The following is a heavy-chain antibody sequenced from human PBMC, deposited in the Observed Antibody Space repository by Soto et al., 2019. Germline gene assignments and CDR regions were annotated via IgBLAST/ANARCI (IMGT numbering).Heavy chain of an antibody. CDR1: GFTFSSYA. Sequence: GGSLRLSCAASGFTFSSYAMSWVRQAPGKGLEWVSAISGSGTNSYYADSVKGRFTISRDNSKNEVYLEMHGLRGEDTAIYYCAKGRSSAPDYYVDSWGQGTLVTVSS. J-gene: IGHJ4*02. CDR3: AKGRSSAPDYYVDS. CDR2: ISGSGTNS. V-gene: IGHV3-23*01. D-gene: IGHD3-10*01.